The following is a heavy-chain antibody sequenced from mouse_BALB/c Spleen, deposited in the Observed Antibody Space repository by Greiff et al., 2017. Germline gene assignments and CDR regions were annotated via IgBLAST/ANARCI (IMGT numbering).Heavy chain of an antibody. J-gene: IGHJ4*01. CDR1: GYTFTSYW. CDR2: IYPGDGDT. V-gene: IGHV1-87*01. Sequence: VQLQQSGAELARPGASVKLSCKASGYTFTSYWMQWVKQRPGQGLEWIGAIYPGDGDTRYTQKFKGKATLTADKSSSTAYMQLSSLASEDSAVYYCARGLQDYAMDYWGQGTSVTVSS. CDR3: ARGLQDYAMDY. D-gene: IGHD3-1*01.